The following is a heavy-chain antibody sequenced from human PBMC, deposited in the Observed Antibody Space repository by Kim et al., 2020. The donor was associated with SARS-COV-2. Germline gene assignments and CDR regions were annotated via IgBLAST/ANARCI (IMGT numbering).Heavy chain of an antibody. J-gene: IGHJ5*02. CDR1: GFTFSDYS. V-gene: IGHV3-21*01. CDR3: VSCTSATYYRGWFDP. CDR2: ISSSSDYI. D-gene: IGHD2-2*02. Sequence: GGSLRLSCAASGFTFSDYSMTWVRQAPGKGLEWVSSISSSSDYIYYADSLSGRFTISRDNAKKSLYLQMNSLRAEDTALYYCVSCTSATYYRGWFDPWGQGTLVTVSS.